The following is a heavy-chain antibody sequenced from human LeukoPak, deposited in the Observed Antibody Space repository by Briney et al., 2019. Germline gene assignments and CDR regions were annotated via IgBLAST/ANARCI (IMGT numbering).Heavy chain of an antibody. V-gene: IGHV1-8*01. CDR2: MNPNSGNT. J-gene: IGHJ6*02. D-gene: IGHD6-6*01. CDR3: ARANEQLVRYGMDV. Sequence: ASVKVSCKASGYTFTSYDINWVRQATGQGLEWMGWMNPNSGNTGYAQKFLGRVTMTRNTSISTAYMELSSLRSEDTAVYYCARANEQLVRYGMDVWGQGTTVTVSS. CDR1: GYTFTSYD.